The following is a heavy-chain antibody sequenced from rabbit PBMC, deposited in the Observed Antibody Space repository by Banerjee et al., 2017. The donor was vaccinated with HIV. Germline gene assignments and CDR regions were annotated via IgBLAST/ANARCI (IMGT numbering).Heavy chain of an antibody. CDR2: IDSVSGST. D-gene: IGHD6-1*01. V-gene: IGHV1S40*01. J-gene: IGHJ4*01. CDR3: ARDRTDYGSFGYGL. CDR1: GFSFSSSYW. Sequence: QSLEESGGDLVKPGASLTLTCTASGFSFSSSYWICWVRQAPGKGLELIACIDSVSGSTYYASWAKGRFTISKTSSTTVTLQMTSLTAADTATYFCARDRTDYGSFGYGLWGQGTLVTVS.